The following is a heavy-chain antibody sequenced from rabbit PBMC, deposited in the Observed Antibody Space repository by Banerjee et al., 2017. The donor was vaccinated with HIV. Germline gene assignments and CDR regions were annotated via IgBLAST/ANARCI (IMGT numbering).Heavy chain of an antibody. V-gene: IGHV1S40*01. CDR2: IAAGSSGST. CDR3: AREWNSDSSYSLFNL. CDR1: GFSFSSNYY. D-gene: IGHD8-1*01. Sequence: QSLEESGGDLVKPGASLTLTCTASGFSFSSNYYMCWVRQAPGKGLELLACIAAGSSGSTYYASWAKGRFTISKTSSTTVTLQMTSLTAADTATYFCAREWNSDSSYSLFNLWGQGTLVTVS. J-gene: IGHJ4*01.